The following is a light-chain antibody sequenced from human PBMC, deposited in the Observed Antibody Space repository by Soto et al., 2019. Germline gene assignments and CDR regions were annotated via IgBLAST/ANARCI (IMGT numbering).Light chain of an antibody. CDR3: LQRASWLHT. J-gene: IGKJ3*01. V-gene: IGKV3-11*01. CDR1: QSVGSY. Sequence: VLTQSPANLSLSPGESAALSCRASQSVGSYLAWLQQVPGQAPRLLIYDATNRANGIPAKFRGSGSGTDFTLTISSLEPEDFALYFCLQRASWLHTFGPGTKVEIK. CDR2: DAT.